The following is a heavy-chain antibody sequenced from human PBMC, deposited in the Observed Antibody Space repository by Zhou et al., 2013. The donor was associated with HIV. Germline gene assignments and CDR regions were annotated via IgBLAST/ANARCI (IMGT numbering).Heavy chain of an antibody. Sequence: QVQLQQWGAGLLKPSETLSLTCAVYGGSFSGYYWSWIRQPPGKGLEWIGEINHSGSANYNPSLKSRVTMSVDTSKNQFSLKLSSVTAADTALYYCAARIAAGGNWFDPWGQGTLVTVSS. CDR1: GGSFSGYY. V-gene: IGHV4-34*01. D-gene: IGHD6-13*01. CDR2: INHSGSA. CDR3: AARIAAGGNWFDP. J-gene: IGHJ5*02.